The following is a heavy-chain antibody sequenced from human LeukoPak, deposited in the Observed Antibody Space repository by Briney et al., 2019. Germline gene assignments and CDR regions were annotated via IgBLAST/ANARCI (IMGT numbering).Heavy chain of an antibody. CDR2: ISYDGSKK. CDR1: GFTFSTYS. Sequence: PGGSLRLSCAASGFTFSTYSMHWVRQAPGKGLEWVAIISYDGSKKYYADSVKGRFTISRDNSKNTLYLQMNSLRAEDTAVYYCARGGSQFIAGSYFDYWGQGTLVTVSS. V-gene: IGHV3-30*04. D-gene: IGHD6-13*01. J-gene: IGHJ4*02. CDR3: ARGGSQFIAGSYFDY.